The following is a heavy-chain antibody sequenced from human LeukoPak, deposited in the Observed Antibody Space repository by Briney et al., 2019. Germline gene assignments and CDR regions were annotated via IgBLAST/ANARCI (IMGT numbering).Heavy chain of an antibody. CDR2: ISSSSSYI. CDR3: ARDGITIFGVVTSGFDP. Sequence: GGSLRLSCAASGFTFSSYSMNWARQAPGEGLEWVSSISSSSSYIYYADSVKGRFTISRDNAKNSLYLQMNSLRAEDTAVYYCARDGITIFGVVTSGFDPWGQGTLVTVSS. V-gene: IGHV3-21*01. D-gene: IGHD3-3*01. CDR1: GFTFSSYS. J-gene: IGHJ5*02.